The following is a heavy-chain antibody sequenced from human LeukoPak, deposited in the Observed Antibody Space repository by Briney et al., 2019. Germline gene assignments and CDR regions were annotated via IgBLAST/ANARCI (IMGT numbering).Heavy chain of an antibody. CDR2: ISYDGSNK. J-gene: IGHJ4*02. D-gene: IGHD1-14*01. CDR1: GFTFSSYA. V-gene: IGHV3-30-3*01. CDR3: ARVASGSAAFDY. Sequence: GGSLRLSCAASGFTFSSYAMHWVRQAPGKGLEWVAVISYDGSNKYYADSVKGRFTISRDNSKNTLYLQMNSLRAEDTAVYYCARVASGSAAFDYWGQGTLVTVSS.